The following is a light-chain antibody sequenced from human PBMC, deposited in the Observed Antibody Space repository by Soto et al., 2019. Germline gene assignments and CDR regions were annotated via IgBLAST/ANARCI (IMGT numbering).Light chain of an antibody. Sequence: DIVMTQSPLSLPVTPGEPASISCRSSQSLLHSNGYNYLDWYLQKPGQSPQLLIYLGSNRASGVLDRFSGSGAGTDFTLKISRVEAEDVGVYYCMQALQKGTFGQGTKVEIK. CDR3: MQALQKGT. CDR2: LGS. J-gene: IGKJ1*01. V-gene: IGKV2-28*01. CDR1: QSLLHSNGYNY.